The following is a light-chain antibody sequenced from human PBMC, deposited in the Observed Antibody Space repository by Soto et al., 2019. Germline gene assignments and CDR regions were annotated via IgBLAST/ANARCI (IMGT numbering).Light chain of an antibody. CDR2: GAS. J-gene: IGKJ1*01. V-gene: IGKV3-20*01. CDR1: QSVSSSY. Sequence: EIGFTQSPGTLSLSAGERATLSCMASQSVSSSYLAWYQQKPGQAPRLLIYGASSRAIGIPDRFSGSGSGTDFTLTISRLEPEDFAVYYCQQYGSSPTTFGQGTKVDIK. CDR3: QQYGSSPTT.